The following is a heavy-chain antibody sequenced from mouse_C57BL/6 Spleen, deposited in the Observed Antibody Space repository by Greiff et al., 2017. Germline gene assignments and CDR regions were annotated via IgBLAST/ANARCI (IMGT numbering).Heavy chain of an antibody. V-gene: IGHV1-59*01. CDR2: IDPSDSYT. Sequence: QVQLQQPGAELVRPGTSVKLSCKASGYTFTSYWMHWVKQRPGQGLEWIGVIDPSDSYTNYNQKFKGKATLTVDTSSSTAYMQISSLTSEDSAVYYDARGGSITTVVAYYFDYWGQGTTLTVSA. CDR3: ARGGSITTVVAYYFDY. CDR1: GYTFTSYW. D-gene: IGHD1-1*01. J-gene: IGHJ2*01.